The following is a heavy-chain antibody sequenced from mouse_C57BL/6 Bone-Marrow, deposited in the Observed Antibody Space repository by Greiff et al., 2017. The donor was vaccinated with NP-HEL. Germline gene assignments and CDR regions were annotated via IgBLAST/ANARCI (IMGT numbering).Heavy chain of an antibody. V-gene: IGHV1-20*01. D-gene: IGHD1-1*01. CDR2: INPYNGDT. J-gene: IGHJ2*01. CDR1: GYSFTGYF. CDR3: ARDYYGCIDY. Sequence: VQLKESGPELVKPGDSVKISCKVPGYSFTGYFMNWVMLSHGKSLEWIGRINPYNGDTFYNQKFKGKATLTVDTSSSTAHMELRRLTSEDAAVYYSARDYYGCIDYWGQGTTLTVSS.